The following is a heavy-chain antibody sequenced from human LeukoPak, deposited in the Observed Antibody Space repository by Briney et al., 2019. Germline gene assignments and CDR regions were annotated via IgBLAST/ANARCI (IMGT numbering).Heavy chain of an antibody. CDR2: IKSDGST. J-gene: IGHJ1*01. D-gene: IGHD3-22*01. CDR3: ARAPSEIGGYYPEYFRH. CDR1: GFTFSSYW. V-gene: IGHV3-74*01. Sequence: GGSLRLPCAASGFTFSSYWMHWVRQAPGKGLVWVSRIKSDGSTRYADSVKGRFTVSRDNAKNTVSLQMNSLRAEDTGVYYCARAPSEIGGYYPEYFRHWGQGTLVIVSS.